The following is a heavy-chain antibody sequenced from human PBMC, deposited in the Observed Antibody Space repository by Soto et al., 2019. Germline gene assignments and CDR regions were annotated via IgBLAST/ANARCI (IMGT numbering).Heavy chain of an antibody. CDR1: GGSIRSYY. CDR3: ARMATMIVGKGWFDP. D-gene: IGHD3-22*01. CDR2: IYYSGST. Sequence: SETLSLTCTVSGGSIRSYYWSWIRQPPAKGLEWVGYIYYSGSTNYNPSLKSRVIISVDTSKNQFSLKLSSVTAADTAVYYCARMATMIVGKGWFDPWGQGTLVTVSS. V-gene: IGHV4-59*01. J-gene: IGHJ5*02.